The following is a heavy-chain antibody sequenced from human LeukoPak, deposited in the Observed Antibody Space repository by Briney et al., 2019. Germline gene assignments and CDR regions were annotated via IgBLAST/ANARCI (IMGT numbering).Heavy chain of an antibody. CDR1: GFTFSSHA. D-gene: IGHD3-10*01. Sequence: GGSLRLSCAASGFTFSSHAMVWVRQAPGKGLEWVSAIIGSGGDTYYADSVKGRFTISRDNSKNTLYLQMNSLRAEDTAVYYCARDYYGSGSYSYFDYWGQGTLVTVSS. CDR2: IIGSGGDT. CDR3: ARDYYGSGSYSYFDY. J-gene: IGHJ4*02. V-gene: IGHV3-23*01.